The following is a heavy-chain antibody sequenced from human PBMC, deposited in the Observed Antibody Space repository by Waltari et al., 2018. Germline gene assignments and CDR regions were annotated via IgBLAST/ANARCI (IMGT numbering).Heavy chain of an antibody. CDR3: AREPIVGATAFWYFDL. J-gene: IGHJ2*01. Sequence: QVQLQESGPGLVKPSETLSLTCTVSGYSISSGYYWGWIRQPPGKGLEWIGSIYHSGSTNYNPSLNSRVTISVDTSKNQFSLKLSSVTAADTAVYYCAREPIVGATAFWYFDLWGRGTLVTVSS. CDR2: IYHSGST. D-gene: IGHD1-26*01. V-gene: IGHV4-38-2*02. CDR1: GYSISSGYY.